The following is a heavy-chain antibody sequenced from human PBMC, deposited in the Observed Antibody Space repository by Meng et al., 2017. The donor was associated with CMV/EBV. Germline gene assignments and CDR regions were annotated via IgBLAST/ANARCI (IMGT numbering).Heavy chain of an antibody. V-gene: IGHV1-69*10. J-gene: IGHJ6*02. CDR1: GGTFSSYA. CDR3: ARDRAGRITIFGVVQGGGMDV. CDR2: IIPILGIA. Sequence: SVKVSCKASGGTFSSYAISWVRQAPGQGLEWMGGIIPILGIANYAQKFQGRVTITADESTSTAYMELSSLRSEDTAVYYCARDRAGRITIFGVVQGGGMDVWGQGTTVTVSS. D-gene: IGHD3-3*01.